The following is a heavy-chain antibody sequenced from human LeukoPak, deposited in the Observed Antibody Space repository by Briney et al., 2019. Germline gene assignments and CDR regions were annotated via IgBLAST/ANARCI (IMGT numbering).Heavy chain of an antibody. V-gene: IGHV4-39*07. D-gene: IGHD3-22*01. CDR2: IYYSGST. J-gene: IGHJ4*02. CDR3: ARDRYYYDSSARYFDY. Sequence: PPETLSLTCTVSGGSISSSSYYWGWIRQPPGKGLEWTGSIYYSGSTYYNPSLKSRVTISVDTSKNQFSLKLSSVTAADTAVYYCARDRYYYDSSARYFDYWGQGTLVTVSS. CDR1: GGSISSSSYY.